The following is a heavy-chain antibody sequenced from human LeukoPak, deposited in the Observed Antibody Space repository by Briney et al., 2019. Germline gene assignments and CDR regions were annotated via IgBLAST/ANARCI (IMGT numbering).Heavy chain of an antibody. CDR1: GGSISSYY. CDR2: IYYSVST. Sequence: PSETLSLTCTVSGGSISSYYWSWIRQPPAKGLEWIGYIYYSVSTNYNPSLKSRVTISVDTSKNQFSLNLSSVTAADTAVYYCARDNVVEYQLLEPADYYRMDVWGQGTTVTVSS. V-gene: IGHV4-59*01. D-gene: IGHD2-2*01. J-gene: IGHJ6*02. CDR3: ARDNVVEYQLLEPADYYRMDV.